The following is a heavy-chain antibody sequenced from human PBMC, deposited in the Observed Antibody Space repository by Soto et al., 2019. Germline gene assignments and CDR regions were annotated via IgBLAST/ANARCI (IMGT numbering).Heavy chain of an antibody. CDR3: ARGRFCLPGRCFPTCFVS. V-gene: IGHV4-30-4*01. J-gene: IGHJ4*02. Sequence: ASETLSLTCNVSGGSISTVDYFWAWIRQPPGQALEYIGYIYKSATTYYNPSFESRVAISLDTSKSQFSLNVTSVTAADTAVYFFARGRFCLPGRCFPTCFVSGGQGTLFPVP. CDR2: IYKSATT. D-gene: IGHD3-3*01. CDR1: GGSISTVDYF.